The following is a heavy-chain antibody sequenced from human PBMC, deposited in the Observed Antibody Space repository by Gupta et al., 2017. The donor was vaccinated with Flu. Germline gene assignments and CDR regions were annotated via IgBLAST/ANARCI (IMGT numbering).Heavy chain of an antibody. J-gene: IGHJ6*02. CDR2: VSHRGSA. CDR1: GDSLRSNNYC. Sequence: QLQLQESGPGLVKPSETLSLSCIVSGDSLRSNNYCWGWIRQPPGKGLEWIGSVSHRGSAYYNPSLKSRVTFSVDTSRNQFSLTLTSVTAADTAMYYCARHGAREVFQYYGLDVWGQGTTVTVSS. D-gene: IGHD3-10*01. CDR3: ARHGAREVFQYYGLDV. V-gene: IGHV4-39*01.